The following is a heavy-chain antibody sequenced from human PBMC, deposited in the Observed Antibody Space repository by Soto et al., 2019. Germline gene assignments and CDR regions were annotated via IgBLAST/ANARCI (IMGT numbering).Heavy chain of an antibody. J-gene: IGHJ6*02. V-gene: IGHV4-34*01. Sequence: SETLSLTCAVYGGSFSGYYWSWIRQPPGKGLEWIGEINHSGSTNYNPSLKSRVTISVDTSKNQFSLKLSSVTAADTAVYYCARVGYSNNYYYGMDVWGQGTRV. D-gene: IGHD4-4*01. CDR1: GGSFSGYY. CDR3: ARVGYSNNYYYGMDV. CDR2: INHSGST.